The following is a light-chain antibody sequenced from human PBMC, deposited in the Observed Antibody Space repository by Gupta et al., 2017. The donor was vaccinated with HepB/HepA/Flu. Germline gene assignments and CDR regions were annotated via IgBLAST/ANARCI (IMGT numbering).Light chain of an antibody. CDR1: HNIKVDF. V-gene: IGKV3-20*01. J-gene: IGKJ1*01. CDR2: AAS. CDR3: QQYDTFPWT. Sequence: EIMLTQSPGTLSLSPGERATLSCRARHNIKVDFLVWYQQKPGQAPRLLLYAASRAPGIPDRFSGSGSGTDFTLTIDRLEPEDFAVYYCQQYDTFPWTFGQGTTVEIK.